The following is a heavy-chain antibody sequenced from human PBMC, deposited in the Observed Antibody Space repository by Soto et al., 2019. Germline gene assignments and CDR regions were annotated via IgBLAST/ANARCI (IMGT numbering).Heavy chain of an antibody. D-gene: IGHD5-18*01. CDR1: GYDFINYG. CDR3: ARVERTTMLRSDF. Sequence: QFQLVQSGAELKKPGTSVRVSCKASGYDFINYGFNWVRQAPGQGLEWMGWISAYNGNTNYARNLQGRVTMTTDTATSTDYMELGSLRYDDTAVYYCARVERTTMLRSDFWGQGTLFPVSS. V-gene: IGHV1-18*01. J-gene: IGHJ4*02. CDR2: ISAYNGNT.